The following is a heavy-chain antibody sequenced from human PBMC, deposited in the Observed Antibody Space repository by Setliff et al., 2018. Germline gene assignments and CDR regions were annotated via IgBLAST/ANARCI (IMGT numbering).Heavy chain of an antibody. D-gene: IGHD6-19*01. Sequence: SETLSLTCTVSGGSVSSGSYYWSWIRQPAGKGLEWIGRIYTSGSTNYNPSLKSRVTISVDTSKNQFSLKLSSVTAADTAVYYCARTRGSSGWLNWFDPWGQGTLVTVS. J-gene: IGHJ5*02. CDR1: GGSVSSGSYY. V-gene: IGHV4-61*02. CDR2: IYTSGST. CDR3: ARTRGSSGWLNWFDP.